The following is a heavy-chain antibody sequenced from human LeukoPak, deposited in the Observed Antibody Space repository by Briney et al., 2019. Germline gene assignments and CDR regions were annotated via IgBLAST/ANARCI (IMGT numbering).Heavy chain of an antibody. J-gene: IGHJ4*02. V-gene: IGHV4-61*02. CDR1: GGSISSDRFY. D-gene: IGHD1-26*01. CDR3: AREASEGLGGRGPFDY. CDR2: IKSSNT. Sequence: SETLSLTCTVSGGSISSDRFYWTWVRQPAGKGLEWIGRIKSSNTNYNPSLKSRVSISLDTSTNQFSLKLSSLTAADTAVYYCAREASEGLGGRGPFDYWGQGTLVTVSS.